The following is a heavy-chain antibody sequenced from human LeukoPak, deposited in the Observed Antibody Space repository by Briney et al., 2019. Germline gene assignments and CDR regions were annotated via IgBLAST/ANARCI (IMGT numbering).Heavy chain of an antibody. CDR3: AKDPRPGRYCSGGSCYSDY. J-gene: IGHJ4*02. D-gene: IGHD2-15*01. CDR2: ISGSGGST. Sequence: GGSLRLSCAASGFTFSSYAMSWVRQAPGKGLEWVSAISGSGGSTYYADSVKGRFTISRDNSKNTLYLQMNSLRAEDTAVYYCAKDPRPGRYCSGGSCYSDYRGQGTLVTVSS. CDR1: GFTFSSYA. V-gene: IGHV3-23*01.